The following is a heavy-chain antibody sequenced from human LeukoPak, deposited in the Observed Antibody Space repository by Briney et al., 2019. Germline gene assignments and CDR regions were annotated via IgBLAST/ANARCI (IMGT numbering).Heavy chain of an antibody. CDR3: AREQSGTRGWYTVDY. CDR2: IRPDGGRT. V-gene: IGHV3-23*01. CDR1: GFTFSTYD. Sequence: GESLRLSCAASGFTFSTYDITWVRQGPGKGLEWVSAIRPDGGRTYYANSVRGLFTISRDKSKDTVYLQINGLRVEDTAVYYCAREQSGTRGWYTVDYWGQGTLVTVSS. J-gene: IGHJ4*02. D-gene: IGHD6-19*01.